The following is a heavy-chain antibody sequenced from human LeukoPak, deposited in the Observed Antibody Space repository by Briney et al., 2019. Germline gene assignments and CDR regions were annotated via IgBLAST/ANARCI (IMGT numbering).Heavy chain of an antibody. CDR3: ASRAIAVANA. CDR1: GFSFPYG. J-gene: IGHJ4*02. CDR2: ISGSGGSA. V-gene: IGHV3-23*01. D-gene: IGHD6-19*01. Sequence: GGSLRLSCEASGFSFPYGMSWVHQAPGKGLEWVSTISGSGGSAYYVDSVKGRFTISRDNSKNTVYLQMNSLRAEDTAVYYCASRAIAVANARGQGTLVTVSS.